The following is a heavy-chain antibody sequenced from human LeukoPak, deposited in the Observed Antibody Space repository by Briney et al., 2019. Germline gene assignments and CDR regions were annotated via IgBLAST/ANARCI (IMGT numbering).Heavy chain of an antibody. D-gene: IGHD3-3*01. Sequence: SETLSLTCTVSGGSISSYYWSWIRQPAGKGLEWIGRIYTSGSTNYNPSLKSRVTMSVDTSKNQFSLKLSSVTAADTAVYYCAREGVDGYYYYYMDVWGKGTTVTISS. CDR2: IYTSGST. CDR1: GGSISSYY. J-gene: IGHJ6*03. CDR3: AREGVDGYYYYYMDV. V-gene: IGHV4-4*07.